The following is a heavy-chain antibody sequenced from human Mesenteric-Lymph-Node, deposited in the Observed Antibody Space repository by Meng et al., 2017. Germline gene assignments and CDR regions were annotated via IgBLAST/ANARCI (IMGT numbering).Heavy chain of an antibody. D-gene: IGHD2-15*01. J-gene: IGHJ4*02. V-gene: IGHV5-51*01. CDR2: IHPGDSNS. CDR1: GYSFTSYW. Sequence: GGSLRLSCKGSGYSFTSYWIGWVRQMPGKGLEWMGIIHPGDSNSRYSPSFQGQVTISADKAISTAYLQWSSLKASDTAMYYCARLGYCSADTCFSYSNYWGQGTLVTVSS. CDR3: ARLGYCSADTCFSYSNY.